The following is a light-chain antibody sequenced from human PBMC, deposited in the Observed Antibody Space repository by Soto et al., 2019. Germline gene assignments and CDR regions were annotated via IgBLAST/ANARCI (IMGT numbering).Light chain of an antibody. CDR2: DVS. CDR3: TSFASSSTLL. J-gene: IGLJ2*01. V-gene: IGLV2-14*01. CDR1: SSDVGGYNY. Sequence: QSVLSQPASVSGSTGQSITISCTGTSSDVGGYNYVSWYQQDPGKAPKLMIYDVSIRPSGVSNRFSGSKSGNTASLTISRLQAEDEATYYCTSFASSSTLLFGVGTQLTVL.